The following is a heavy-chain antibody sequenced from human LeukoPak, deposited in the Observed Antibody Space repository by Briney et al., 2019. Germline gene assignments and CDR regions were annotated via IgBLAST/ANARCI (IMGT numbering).Heavy chain of an antibody. V-gene: IGHV3-30*03. CDR2: IPSSGGTI. Sequence: GGSLRLSCAASGFTSKFPFSYYGMQWVRQAPGKGLEWVSIIPSSGGTIYYADSVKGRFTISRDNSKNTLYLQMNSLRAEDTAVYYCARDFRLDIVVVPAGMALAIDYWGQGTLVTVSS. CDR3: ARDFRLDIVVVPAGMALAIDY. CDR1: GFTSKFPFSYYG. J-gene: IGHJ4*02. D-gene: IGHD2-2*03.